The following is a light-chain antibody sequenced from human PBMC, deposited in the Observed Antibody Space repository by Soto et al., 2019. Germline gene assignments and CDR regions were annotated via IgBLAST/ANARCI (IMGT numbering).Light chain of an antibody. J-gene: IGKJ1*01. CDR3: QQYGSSPWT. Sequence: VLTKSPGTLSLSPGERATLSCRAIQSVITNYLAWYQQKPGQAPRLLIYAASSRATGIPDRFSGSGSGTDFTLTINSLEPEDFAVYYCQQYGSSPWTFGHGTKVDIK. V-gene: IGKV3-20*01. CDR1: QSVITNY. CDR2: AAS.